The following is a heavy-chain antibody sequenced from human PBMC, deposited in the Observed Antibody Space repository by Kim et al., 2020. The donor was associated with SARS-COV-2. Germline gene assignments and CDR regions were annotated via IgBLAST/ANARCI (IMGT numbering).Heavy chain of an antibody. CDR3: ARDGSPSYYYNGMDV. J-gene: IGHJ6*02. CDR1: GFTFSTYG. V-gene: IGHV3-33*01. D-gene: IGHD1-26*01. Sequence: GGSLRLSCAASGFTFSTYGMHWVHQAPGKGLEWVAVIWYDGSNKYYADSVKGRFTVSRDNSKNTLYLQMNSLRAEDTAVYYCARDGSPSYYYNGMDVWGQGTTVTVSS. CDR2: IWYDGSNK.